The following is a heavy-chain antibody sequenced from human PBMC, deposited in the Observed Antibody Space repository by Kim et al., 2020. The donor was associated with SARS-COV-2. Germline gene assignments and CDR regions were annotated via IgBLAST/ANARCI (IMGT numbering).Heavy chain of an antibody. V-gene: IGHV3-23*01. J-gene: IGHJ4*02. Sequence: GLFTISRDNSKNTLYLQMNSLRAADTAVYYCAKRASIVVVLSATYYFDSWGQGTLVTVSS. CDR3: AKRASIVVVLSATYYFDS. D-gene: IGHD2-15*01.